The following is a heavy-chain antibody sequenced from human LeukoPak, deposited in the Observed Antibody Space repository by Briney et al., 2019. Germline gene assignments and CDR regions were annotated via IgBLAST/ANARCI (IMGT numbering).Heavy chain of an antibody. J-gene: IGHJ4*02. Sequence: HPGGSLRLSCAASGFTFSSYAMHWVRQAPGKGLEWVAVISYDGSNKYYADSVKGRFTISRDNSKNTLYLQMNSLRAEDTAVYYCARGGGYSGYLDFDYWGQGTLVTVSS. V-gene: IGHV3-30*04. CDR1: GFTFSSYA. D-gene: IGHD5-12*01. CDR3: ARGGGYSGYLDFDY. CDR2: ISYDGSNK.